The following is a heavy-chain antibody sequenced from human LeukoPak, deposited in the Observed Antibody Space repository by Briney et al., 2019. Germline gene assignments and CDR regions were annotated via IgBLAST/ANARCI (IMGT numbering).Heavy chain of an antibody. J-gene: IGHJ4*02. CDR1: GFTLGSCA. D-gene: IGHD3-22*01. CDR2: ISGSGNTT. V-gene: IGHV3-23*01. Sequence: GGSLRLSCAASGFTLGSCAMNWVRQAPGKGLEWVSAISGSGNTTYYADSVKGRFTISRDNSKNTLYLQMNSLRAEDTAVYYCAKDQVSDYYDSSGWFHYWGQGTLVTVSS. CDR3: AKDQVSDYYDSSGWFHY.